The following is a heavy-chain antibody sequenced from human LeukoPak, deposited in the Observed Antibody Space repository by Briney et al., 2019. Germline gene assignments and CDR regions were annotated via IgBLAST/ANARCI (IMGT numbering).Heavy chain of an antibody. CDR3: ARLSGRDFDF. J-gene: IGHJ4*02. CDR2: IYPGDSET. CDR1: GYSFTSYW. Sequence: GESLKISCKGSGYSFTSYWIGWVRQMPGKGLEWMGIIYPGDSETRYSPSFQGQVTMSVDKSISTAYLQWSSLKSSDTAMYYCARLSGRDFDFWGQGTLVTASS. V-gene: IGHV5-51*01. D-gene: IGHD1-26*01.